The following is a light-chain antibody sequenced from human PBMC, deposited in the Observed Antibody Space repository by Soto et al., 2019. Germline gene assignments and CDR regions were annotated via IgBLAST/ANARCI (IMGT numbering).Light chain of an antibody. CDR2: LNSVGSH. V-gene: IGLV4-69*01. CDR1: SGHSSYA. Sequence: QPVLTQSPSASASLGASVKLTCTLSSGHSSYAIAWHQQQPEKGPRYLMKLNSVGSHSKGDGIPDRFSGSSSGAERYLTISSLQSEDEADYYCQIWGTGTYVVFGGGTKLTVL. J-gene: IGLJ2*01. CDR3: QIWGTGTYVV.